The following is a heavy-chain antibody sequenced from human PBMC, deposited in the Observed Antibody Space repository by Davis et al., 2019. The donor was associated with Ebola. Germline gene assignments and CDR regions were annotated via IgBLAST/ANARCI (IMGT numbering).Heavy chain of an antibody. V-gene: IGHV4-39*01. CDR3: ARLAGAVAKRWYFDL. CDR2: IYYSVST. J-gene: IGHJ2*01. D-gene: IGHD6-19*01. CDR1: GGSISSSSYY. Sequence: SETLSLTCTVSGGSISSSSYYWGWLRPPPGKGLEWIASIYYSVSTYYNPSLKSRVTISVDTSKNQFSLKLSSVTAADTAVYYCARLAGAVAKRWYFDLWGRGTLVTVSS.